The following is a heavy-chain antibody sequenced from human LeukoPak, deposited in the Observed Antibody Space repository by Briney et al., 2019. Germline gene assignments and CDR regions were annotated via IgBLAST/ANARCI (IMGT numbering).Heavy chain of an antibody. Sequence: SETLSLTCTVSGGSISSSSYYWGWIRQPPGKGLEWIGSIYYSGSTYYNPSLKSRVTISVDTSKNQFSLKLSSVTAADTAVYYCARENCSGGSCYSDYWGQGTLVTVSS. CDR3: ARENCSGGSCYSDY. D-gene: IGHD2-15*01. CDR1: GGSISSSSYY. CDR2: IYYSGST. V-gene: IGHV4-39*07. J-gene: IGHJ4*02.